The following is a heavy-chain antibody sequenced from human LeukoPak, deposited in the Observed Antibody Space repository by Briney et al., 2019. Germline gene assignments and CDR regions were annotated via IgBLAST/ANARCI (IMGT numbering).Heavy chain of an antibody. J-gene: IGHJ5*02. D-gene: IGHD3-22*01. CDR3: ARRYYDSSGYPHYGFDP. CDR1: GGTFSSYA. V-gene: IGHV1-69*13. CDR2: IIPIFGTA. Sequence: GASVKVSCKASGGTFSSYAISWVRQAPGQGLEWMGGIIPIFGTADYAQKIQGRVTITADESTSTAYMELSSLRSEDTAVYYCARRYYDSSGYPHYGFDPWGQGTLVTVSS.